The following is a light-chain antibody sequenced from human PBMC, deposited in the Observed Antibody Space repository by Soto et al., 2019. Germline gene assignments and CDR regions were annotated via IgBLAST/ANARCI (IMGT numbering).Light chain of an antibody. CDR2: VLDDGSH. Sequence: QLVLTQSPSASASLGASVKLTCTLSSGHSNYAIAWHQQLAEKGPRYLMKVLDDGSHTKADGIPDRFSGSSSGADRYLTISGLQSDDEADYYCQAWGTGGVFGGGTKLTVL. CDR1: SGHSNYA. J-gene: IGLJ3*02. CDR3: QAWGTGGV. V-gene: IGLV4-69*01.